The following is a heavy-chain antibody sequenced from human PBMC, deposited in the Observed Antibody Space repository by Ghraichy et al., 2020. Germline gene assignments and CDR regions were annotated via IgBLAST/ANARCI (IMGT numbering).Heavy chain of an antibody. Sequence: SETLSLTCTVSAGSITSYYWSWIRQPPGKGLEWIGYIYYSGSTNYNPSLKSRVTISVDTSKNQFSLKLSSVTAADTAVYYCARDPQYYDSSGYYYSGDAFDIWVQGTMVTVSS. CDR3: ARDPQYYDSSGYYYSGDAFDI. V-gene: IGHV4-59*01. D-gene: IGHD3-22*01. CDR1: AGSITSYY. J-gene: IGHJ3*02. CDR2: IYYSGST.